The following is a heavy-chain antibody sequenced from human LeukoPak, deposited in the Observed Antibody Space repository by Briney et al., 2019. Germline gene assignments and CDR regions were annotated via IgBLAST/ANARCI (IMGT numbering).Heavy chain of an antibody. J-gene: IGHJ4*02. CDR1: GYTFSGNY. CDR3: AREGGYRGDY. D-gene: IGHD3-16*02. V-gene: IGHV1-2*02. CDR2: INPNSGDT. Sequence: ASVKVSCKASGYTFSGNYMHWVRQAPGQGFEWMGWINPNSGDTNFAQKFQDRVTMTRDTSISTAYMELSRLTSDDTAVYYCAREGGYRGDYWGQGTLVTVSS.